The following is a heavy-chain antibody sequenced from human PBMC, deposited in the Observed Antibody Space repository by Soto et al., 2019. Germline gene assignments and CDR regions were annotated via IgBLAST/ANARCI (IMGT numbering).Heavy chain of an antibody. CDR2: ISGSGGNT. D-gene: IGHD3-22*01. V-gene: IGHV3-23*01. Sequence: GGSLRLSCAASGFTFSSYAMSWVRQAPGKGLEWVSGISGSGGNTYYADSVKGRFTISRDNSKNTLYLQMNSLRAEDTAVYCCAKDRFRVTMIVADYWGQGTLVTVSS. J-gene: IGHJ4*02. CDR1: GFTFSSYA. CDR3: AKDRFRVTMIVADY.